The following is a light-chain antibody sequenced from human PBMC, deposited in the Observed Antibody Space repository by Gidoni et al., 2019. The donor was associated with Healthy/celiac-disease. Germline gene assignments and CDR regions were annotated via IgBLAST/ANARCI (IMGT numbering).Light chain of an antibody. Sequence: QSVLTQPPPVPVAPSQSVTLPCTGSSSNIGAGYDVHWYQQLPGTAPKLLIYGNSNRPSGVPDRFSGSKSGTSASLAITGLQAEDEADYYCQSYDSSLSGWVFGGGTKLTVL. CDR1: SSNIGAGYD. J-gene: IGLJ3*02. V-gene: IGLV1-40*01. CDR3: QSYDSSLSGWV. CDR2: GNS.